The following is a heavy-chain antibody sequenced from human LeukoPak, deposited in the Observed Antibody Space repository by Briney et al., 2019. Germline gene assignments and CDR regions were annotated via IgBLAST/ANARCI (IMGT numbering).Heavy chain of an antibody. CDR1: GYSFTSHW. J-gene: IGHJ3*02. CDR3: AKRYYDSSGYYHWYALDI. D-gene: IGHD3-22*01. V-gene: IGHV5-51*01. Sequence: GESLKISCKGSGYSFTSHWIGWVRQMPGKGLEWMGIIYPGDSDTRYSPSFQGQVTISADKSISTAYLQWSSLKASDTAMCYCAKRYYDSSGYYHWYALDIWGQGTMVTVSS. CDR2: IYPGDSDT.